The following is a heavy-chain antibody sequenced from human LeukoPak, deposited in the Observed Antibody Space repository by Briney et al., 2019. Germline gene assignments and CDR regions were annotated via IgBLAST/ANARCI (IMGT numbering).Heavy chain of an antibody. CDR3: ARGGGYDYVR. Sequence: PGGSLRLSCTASGFTFSTYWMSWVRQAPGKGLEWVANTREDGSEKYYVDSVKGRFTISRVNAKNSLYLQMNSLRAEDTAVYYCARGGGYDYVRWGQGTLVTVSS. V-gene: IGHV3-7*03. CDR1: GFTFSTYW. J-gene: IGHJ4*02. D-gene: IGHD5-12*01. CDR2: TREDGSEK.